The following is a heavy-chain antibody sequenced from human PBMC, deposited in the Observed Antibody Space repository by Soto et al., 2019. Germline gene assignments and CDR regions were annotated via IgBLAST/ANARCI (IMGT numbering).Heavy chain of an antibody. D-gene: IGHD3-10*01. CDR1: GGSISDYS. CDR2: ILYTGYT. Sequence: XETLSLACTVSGGSISDYSWSWIRQPPGKGLEWIGYILYTGYTNYNPSLKSRITISIDTSRNQFSLRLSSVTAADTAVYYCARERGEWFGDLLPHGWFDHWSQGPLVTVSS. V-gene: IGHV4-59*01. CDR3: ARERGEWFGDLLPHGWFDH. J-gene: IGHJ5*02.